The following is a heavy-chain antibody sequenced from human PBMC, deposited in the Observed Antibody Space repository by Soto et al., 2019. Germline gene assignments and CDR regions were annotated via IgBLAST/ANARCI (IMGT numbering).Heavy chain of an antibody. D-gene: IGHD2-2*01. CDR1: GGSFTDYY. Sequence: SETLSLTCAVYGGSFTDYYWSWIRQPPGKGLEWIGEITHTGGFDSNRSLDSRATISVDTTKNQFSLKLSSVTTADTALYYCARGRQRPSAAYKGHGYYGMDVWGQGTTVTVSS. V-gene: IGHV4-34*01. CDR2: ITHTGGF. CDR3: ARGRQRPSAAYKGHGYYGMDV. J-gene: IGHJ6*02.